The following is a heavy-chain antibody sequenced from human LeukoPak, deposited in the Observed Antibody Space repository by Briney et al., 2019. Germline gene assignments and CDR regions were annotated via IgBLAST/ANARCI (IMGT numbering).Heavy chain of an antibody. V-gene: IGHV1-69*02. Sequence: SVTVSCTASGGTFSSYTMSWVRQAPGQGLEWMGRIIPILGIANYAQKFQDRVTITADKSTSTAYMELSSLRSEDTAVYYCASWVFGVVYGMDVWGQGTTVTVSS. J-gene: IGHJ6*02. CDR2: IIPILGIA. CDR1: GGTFSSYT. D-gene: IGHD3-3*01. CDR3: ASWVFGVVYGMDV.